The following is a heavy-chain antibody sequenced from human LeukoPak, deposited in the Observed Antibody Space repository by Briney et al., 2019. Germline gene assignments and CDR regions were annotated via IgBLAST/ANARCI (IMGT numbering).Heavy chain of an antibody. V-gene: IGHV4-59*01. Sequence: PSETLSLTCTVSGGSISSYYWSWLRPPPGKGLEWIGYIYYSGSTNYNPSLKSRVSISVDTSKTQFSLKLSSVTAADTAVYYCARATRGYDSSGLDYWGQGTLVTVSS. CDR2: IYYSGST. J-gene: IGHJ4*02. CDR3: ARATRGYDSSGLDY. CDR1: GGSISSYY. D-gene: IGHD3-22*01.